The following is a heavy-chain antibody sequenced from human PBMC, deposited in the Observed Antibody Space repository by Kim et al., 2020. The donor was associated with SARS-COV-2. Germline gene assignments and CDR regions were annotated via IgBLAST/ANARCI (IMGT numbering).Heavy chain of an antibody. D-gene: IGHD6-19*01. J-gene: IGHJ6*01. CDR2: FDPEDGET. CDR1: GYTLTELS. Sequence: ASVKVSCKVSGYTLTELSMHWVRQAPGKGLEWMGGFDPEDGETIYAQKFQGRVTMTADTSTDTAYMELSSLRSEDTAVYYCATGVAVAGRSSDYYYYYDM. CDR3: ATGVAVAGRSSDYYYYYDM. V-gene: IGHV1-24*01.